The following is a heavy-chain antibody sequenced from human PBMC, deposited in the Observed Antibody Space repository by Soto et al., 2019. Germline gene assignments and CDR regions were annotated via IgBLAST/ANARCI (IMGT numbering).Heavy chain of an antibody. CDR2: IIPIFGTA. CDR3: ARERHVAVAGEFDY. CDR1: GGTFSSYA. J-gene: IGHJ4*02. Sequence: QVQLVQSGAEVKKPGSSVKVSCKASGGTFSSYAISWVRQAPGQGLEWMGGIIPIFGTANYAQKFQGRVTITADESTGTAYMGRSSLRSEDTAVYYCARERHVAVAGEFDYWGQGTLVPVSS. D-gene: IGHD6-19*01. V-gene: IGHV1-69*12.